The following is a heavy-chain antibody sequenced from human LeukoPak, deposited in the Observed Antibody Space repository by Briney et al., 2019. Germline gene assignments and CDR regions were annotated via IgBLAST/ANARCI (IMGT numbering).Heavy chain of an antibody. CDR1: GYSFTSYW. V-gene: IGHV5-51*01. CDR2: IHPGDSDT. J-gene: IGHJ4*02. D-gene: IGHD5-12*01. Sequence: GESLKISCKGSGYSFTSYWIGWVRQMPGKGLEWMGIIHPGDSDTRYSPSFQGQVTISADKSISTAYLQWSSLKASDTAKYYCARQGIVATAGFDYWGRGTLVTVSS. CDR3: ARQGIVATAGFDY.